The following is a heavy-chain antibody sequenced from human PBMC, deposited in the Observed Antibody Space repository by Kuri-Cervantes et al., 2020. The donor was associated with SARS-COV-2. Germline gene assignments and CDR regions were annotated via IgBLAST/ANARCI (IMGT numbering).Heavy chain of an antibody. J-gene: IGHJ6*03. D-gene: IGHD2-2*01. Sequence: ASVKVSCKASGYTFTGYYMHWVRQAPGQGLEWMGWINPNSGGTNYAQKFQGRVTMTRDTSISTAYMELSSLRSEETAVYYCARGAWVGAGRAAYCSSTSCPRHYYYYYYMDVWGKGTTVTVSS. V-gene: IGHV1-2*02. CDR3: ARGAWVGAGRAAYCSSTSCPRHYYYYYYMDV. CDR1: GYTFTGYY. CDR2: INPNSGGT.